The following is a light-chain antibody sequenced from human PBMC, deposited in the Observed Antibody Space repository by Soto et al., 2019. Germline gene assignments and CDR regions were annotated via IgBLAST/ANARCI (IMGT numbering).Light chain of an antibody. J-gene: IGKJ2*01. V-gene: IGKV3-20*01. CDR2: GAS. CDR1: QSVRSNY. CDR3: QQYGGSPYT. Sequence: EIVLTQSPGTVSLSPGERATLSCRASQSVRSNYLAWYQQKPGQAPRLLIYGASSRATGIPDRFSGTGSGTDFTLTISRLEPEDFAVYYCQQYGGSPYTFGQGTKLEIK.